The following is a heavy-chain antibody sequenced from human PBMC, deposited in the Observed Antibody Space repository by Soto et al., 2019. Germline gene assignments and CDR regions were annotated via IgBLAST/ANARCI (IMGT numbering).Heavy chain of an antibody. J-gene: IGHJ4*02. CDR1: GGSISSYY. CDR2: IYYSGST. V-gene: IGHV4-59*01. Sequence: SETLSLTCTVSGGSISSYYWSWIRQPPGKGLEWIGYIYYSGSTNYNPSLKSRVTISVDTSKNQFSLKLSSVTAADTAVYYCARSAGSGSYYYWGQGTLVTV. D-gene: IGHD3-10*01. CDR3: ARSAGSGSYYY.